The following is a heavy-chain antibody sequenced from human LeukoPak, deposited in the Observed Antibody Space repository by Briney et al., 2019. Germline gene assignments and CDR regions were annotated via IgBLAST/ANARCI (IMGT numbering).Heavy chain of an antibody. D-gene: IGHD2-2*01. Sequence: SETLSLTCTVSGGSISSSSYYWDWIRQPPGKGLEWIGAIYYSGSTNYNPSLKSQVTISVDTSKNQFSLKLSSVTAADTAVYYCARHRIPAALASAFDYWGQGNLVTVSS. V-gene: IGHV4-39*01. J-gene: IGHJ4*02. CDR3: ARHRIPAALASAFDY. CDR2: IYYSGST. CDR1: GGSISSSSYY.